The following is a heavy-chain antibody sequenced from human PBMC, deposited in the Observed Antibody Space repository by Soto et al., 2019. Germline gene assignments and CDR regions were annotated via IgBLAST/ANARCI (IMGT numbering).Heavy chain of an antibody. CDR2: ISSSSSYI. J-gene: IGHJ4*02. Sequence: PGGSLRLSCAASGFTFSSYSMNWVRQAPGKGLEWVSSISSSSSYIYYADSVKGRFTISRDNAKNSLYLQMNSLRAEDTAVYYCATLSRRDYDFWSGYSWYFDYWGQGTLVTVSS. CDR3: ATLSRRDYDFWSGYSWYFDY. D-gene: IGHD3-3*01. V-gene: IGHV3-21*01. CDR1: GFTFSSYS.